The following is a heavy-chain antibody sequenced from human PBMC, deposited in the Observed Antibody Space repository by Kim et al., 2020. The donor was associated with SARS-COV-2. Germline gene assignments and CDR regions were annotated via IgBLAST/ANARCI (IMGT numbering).Heavy chain of an antibody. J-gene: IGHJ5*01. CDR2: IYYTGDT. Sequence: SETLSLTCSVSGDSINNKDSFWTWIQPPGEGLEWIGSIYYTGDTYYRASLKSRVFMSVDTSKNQVFLRLTSVTSADTATYFCARDVYTYGYFDFWGQGALVTVSS. CDR1: GDSINNKDSF. CDR3: ARDVYTYGYFDF. V-gene: IGHV4-39*07. D-gene: IGHD5-18*01.